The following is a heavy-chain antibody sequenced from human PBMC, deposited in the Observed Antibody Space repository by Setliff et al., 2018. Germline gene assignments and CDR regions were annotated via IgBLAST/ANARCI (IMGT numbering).Heavy chain of an antibody. CDR2: IVPVFGTR. Sequence: ASVKVSCKASGGTFNTYAINWVRQAPGQGLAWMGGIVPVFGTRNYAQKFQGRVTFSADDSANTAYMELTSLTSEDMAVYYCARNIGMGQRDYFDYWGQGTVVTVSS. D-gene: IGHD5-18*01. CDR1: GGTFNTYA. CDR3: ARNIGMGQRDYFDY. V-gene: IGHV1-69*13. J-gene: IGHJ4*02.